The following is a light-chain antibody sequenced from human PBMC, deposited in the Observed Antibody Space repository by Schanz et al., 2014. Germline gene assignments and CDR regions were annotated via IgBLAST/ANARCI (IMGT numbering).Light chain of an antibody. Sequence: EIVMTQSPATLSVPPGERATLSCRASQSVGTNLAWYQQKPGQAPRLLIFGASTRATGILARFSGSGSGTDFTLTISSLEPEDFAVYYCQHRSNWPPITFGQGTRLEIK. CDR2: GAS. J-gene: IGKJ5*01. CDR1: QSVGTN. CDR3: QHRSNWPPIT. V-gene: IGKV3-11*01.